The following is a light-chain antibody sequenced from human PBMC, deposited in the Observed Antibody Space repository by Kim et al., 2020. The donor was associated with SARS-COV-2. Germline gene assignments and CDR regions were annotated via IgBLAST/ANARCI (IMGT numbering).Light chain of an antibody. CDR2: WAS. CDR3: QQYYTTPYT. CDR1: QSVLYSSNNKSY. J-gene: IGKJ2*01. Sequence: RATINCKSSQSVLYSSNNKSYLAWYQQKPGRPPKLLIYWASTRESGVPDRFSGSGSGTDFTLTISSLQAEDVAVYYCQQYYTTPYTFGQGTKLEI. V-gene: IGKV4-1*01.